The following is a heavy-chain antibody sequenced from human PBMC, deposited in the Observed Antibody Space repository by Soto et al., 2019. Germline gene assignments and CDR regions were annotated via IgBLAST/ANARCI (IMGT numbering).Heavy chain of an antibody. Sequence: GCALRLSCVASGFILSGYDMHWVRQATGEGLEWVSAIGTAGDPYYSGSVKGRFTISRGNAENSVYLQMNSLRAGDTAVYYCARAGYDSSGYYFYAMDVWGPGTTVTASS. J-gene: IGHJ6*02. CDR1: GFILSGYD. CDR2: IGTAGDP. D-gene: IGHD3-22*01. V-gene: IGHV3-13*05. CDR3: ARAGYDSSGYYFYAMDV.